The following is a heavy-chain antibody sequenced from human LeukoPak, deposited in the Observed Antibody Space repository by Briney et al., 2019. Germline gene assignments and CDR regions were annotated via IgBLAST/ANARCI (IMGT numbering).Heavy chain of an antibody. Sequence: GGSLRLSCAASGFTFSSYGMHWVRQAPGKGLEYVSAISSNGGSTYYADSVKGRFTISRDNSKNTLYLQMSSLRAEDTAVYYCVKAWVAVATFDYWGQGTLVTVSS. D-gene: IGHD6-19*01. V-gene: IGHV3-64D*06. CDR3: VKAWVAVATFDY. CDR1: GFTFSSYG. CDR2: ISSNGGST. J-gene: IGHJ4*02.